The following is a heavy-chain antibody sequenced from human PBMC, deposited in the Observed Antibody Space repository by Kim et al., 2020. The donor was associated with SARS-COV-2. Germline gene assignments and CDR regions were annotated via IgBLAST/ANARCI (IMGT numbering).Heavy chain of an antibody. CDR3: ARVQGYCSGGSCYLFDY. Sequence: LKSRVTISVGTSKNQFSLKLSSVTAADTAVYYCARVQGYCSGGSCYLFDYWGQGTLVTVSS. D-gene: IGHD2-15*01. J-gene: IGHJ4*02. V-gene: IGHV4-30-2*05.